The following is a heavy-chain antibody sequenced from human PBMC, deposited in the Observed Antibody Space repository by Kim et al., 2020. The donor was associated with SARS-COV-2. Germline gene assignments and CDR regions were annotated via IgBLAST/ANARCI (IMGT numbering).Heavy chain of an antibody. J-gene: IGHJ5*02. Sequence: GGSLRLSCAASGLTVSSNYMSWVRQAPGKGLEWVSVIHSGGNTYYADSVKGRFTISRDNSTNTLYLQINSRRADDTAVYYCTRDPGYGSGILDCEPWGQGTVVTVSS. D-gene: IGHD3-10*01. V-gene: IGHV3-53*01. CDR1: GLTVSSNY. CDR2: IHSGGNT. CDR3: TRDPGYGSGILDCEP.